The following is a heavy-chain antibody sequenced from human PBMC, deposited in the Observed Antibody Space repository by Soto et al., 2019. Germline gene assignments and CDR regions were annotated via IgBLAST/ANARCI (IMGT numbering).Heavy chain of an antibody. Sequence: GGSLRLSCAVSGFTVMSDYMTWVRQAPGKGLEWVSTVYSGRRTYYADSVKGRFTISRDSSKNTLYLQMNSLRAEDTAVYYCARAKKSFLSGTTPAFIHWGQGTLVTVSS. J-gene: IGHJ1*01. V-gene: IGHV3-66*01. CDR2: VYSGRRT. CDR1: GFTVMSDY. CDR3: ARAKKSFLSGTTPAFIH. D-gene: IGHD1-7*01.